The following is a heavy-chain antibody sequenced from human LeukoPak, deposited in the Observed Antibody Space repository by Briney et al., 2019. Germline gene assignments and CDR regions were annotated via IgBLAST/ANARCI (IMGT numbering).Heavy chain of an antibody. D-gene: IGHD3-22*01. J-gene: IGHJ1*01. CDR2: IWYDGSNK. Sequence: GGSLRLSCAASGFTFSSYGMHWVRQAPGKGLEWVAVIWYDGSNKYYADSVKGRFTISRDNSKNTLYLQMNSLRAEDTAVYYCARDGSPDYYDSSGYSDWGQGTLVTVSS. V-gene: IGHV3-33*01. CDR1: GFTFSSYG. CDR3: ARDGSPDYYDSSGYSD.